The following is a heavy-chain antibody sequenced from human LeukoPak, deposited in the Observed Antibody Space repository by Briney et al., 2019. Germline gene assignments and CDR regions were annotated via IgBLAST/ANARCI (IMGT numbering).Heavy chain of an antibody. J-gene: IGHJ6*02. CDR3: ASDRVYYGLDV. CDR1: GFTFSSYG. CDR2: ISYDGSNK. Sequence: GRSLRLSCAASGFTFSSYGMHWVRQAPGKGLEWVAVISYDGSNKYYADSVKGRFTISRDNSKNTLYLQVNSLRAEDTAVYYCASDRVYYGLDVWGQGTTVSVSS. V-gene: IGHV3-30*03.